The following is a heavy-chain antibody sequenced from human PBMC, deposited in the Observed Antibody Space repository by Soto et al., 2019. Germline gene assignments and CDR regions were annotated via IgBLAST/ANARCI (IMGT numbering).Heavy chain of an antibody. J-gene: IGHJ4*02. CDR3: AKEMYYYDGSGYYPFDF. V-gene: IGHV3-30*18. D-gene: IGHD3-22*01. Sequence: AGGSLRLSCAASGFTFRSYGMHWVRQAPGKGLEWVAVISYDGSNKYYADSVKGRFTISRDNSNNTLYLQMNSLRAEDTAVYYCAKEMYYYDGSGYYPFDFWGQGTLVTVSS. CDR2: ISYDGSNK. CDR1: GFTFRSYG.